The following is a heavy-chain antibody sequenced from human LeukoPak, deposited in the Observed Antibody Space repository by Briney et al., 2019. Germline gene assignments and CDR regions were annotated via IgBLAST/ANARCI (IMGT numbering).Heavy chain of an antibody. V-gene: IGHV4-39*01. CDR2: IYYSGST. CDR1: GGSISSSSYY. Sequence: KTSETLSLTCTVSGGSISSSSYYWGWIRQPPGKGLEWIGSIYYSGSTYYNPSLKSRVTISVDTSENQFPLKPSSVTAADTAVYYCARRPWLLLIDAFDIWGQGTMVTVSS. J-gene: IGHJ3*02. CDR3: ARRPWLLLIDAFDI. D-gene: IGHD3-22*01.